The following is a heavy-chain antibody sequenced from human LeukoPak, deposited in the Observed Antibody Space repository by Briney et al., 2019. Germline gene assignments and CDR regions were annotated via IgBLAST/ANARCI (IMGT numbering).Heavy chain of an antibody. Sequence: PGGSLRLSCAASGVTFSSYGTHWVRQAPGKGLEWVAFIRYDGSNKYYADSVKGRFTISRDNSKNTLYLQMNSLRAEDTAVYYCAIDSFDYFDYWGQGTLVTVSS. V-gene: IGHV3-30*02. CDR1: GVTFSSYG. CDR3: AIDSFDYFDY. J-gene: IGHJ4*02. CDR2: IRYDGSNK.